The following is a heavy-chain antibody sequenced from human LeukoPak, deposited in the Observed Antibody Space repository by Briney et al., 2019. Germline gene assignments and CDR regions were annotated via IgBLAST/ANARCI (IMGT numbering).Heavy chain of an antibody. Sequence: ASVKVSCKTFGYTFTGYYMHWVRQEPGQGLEWMGWINPNSGGTNYAQKFQGRVTMTRDTSISTAYMELTRLRSDDTAGYYCARYSSGWYFDLWGRGTLVTVSS. CDR1: GYTFTGYY. J-gene: IGHJ2*01. CDR3: ARYSSGWYFDL. D-gene: IGHD6-19*01. V-gene: IGHV1-2*02. CDR2: INPNSGGT.